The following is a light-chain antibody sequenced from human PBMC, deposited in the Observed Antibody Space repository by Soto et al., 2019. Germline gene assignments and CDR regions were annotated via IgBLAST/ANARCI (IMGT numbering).Light chain of an antibody. J-gene: IGKJ5*01. CDR2: GAS. Sequence: EIVLTQSPGTLSLSPGERATLSCRASQSISSTYIAWYQQKPDQAPRLLMYGASSRATGIPDRFSGSGSGTDFTLTISRLEPEDFAVYYCQQYGSSPTFGQGTRLE. CDR1: QSISSTY. V-gene: IGKV3-20*01. CDR3: QQYGSSPT.